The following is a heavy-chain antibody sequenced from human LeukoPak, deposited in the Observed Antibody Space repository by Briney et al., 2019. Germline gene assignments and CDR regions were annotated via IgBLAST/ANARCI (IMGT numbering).Heavy chain of an antibody. D-gene: IGHD6-19*01. CDR2: IYYSGST. CDR1: GGSISSGGYY. CDR3: ARQVAGIGLYYFDY. Sequence: PSQTLSLTCTVSGGSISSGGYYWSWIRQHPGKGLEWIGYIYYSGSTDYNPSLKSRVTISIDTSKNQFSLKLTSVTAADTAVYYCARQVAGIGLYYFDYWGQGTLVTVSS. V-gene: IGHV4-31*03. J-gene: IGHJ4*02.